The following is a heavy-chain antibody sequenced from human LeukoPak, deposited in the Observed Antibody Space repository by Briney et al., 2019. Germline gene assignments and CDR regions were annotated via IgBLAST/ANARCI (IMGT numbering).Heavy chain of an antibody. J-gene: IGHJ6*02. CDR2: INHSGST. V-gene: IGHV4-34*01. Sequence: PSETLSLTCAVYGGSFSGYYWSWIRQPPGKGLEWIGEINHSGSTNYNPSLKSRVTISVDTSKNQFSLKLSSVTAADTAVYYCAIYPVAGGGYGMDVWGQGTTVTVSS. D-gene: IGHD6-19*01. CDR3: AIYPVAGGGYGMDV. CDR1: GGSFSGYY.